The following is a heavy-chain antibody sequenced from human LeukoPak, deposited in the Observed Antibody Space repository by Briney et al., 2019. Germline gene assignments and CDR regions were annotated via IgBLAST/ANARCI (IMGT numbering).Heavy chain of an antibody. Sequence: SETLSLTCTVSGDSISDYYWSWIRQPAGRGLEWIGRIYTSGSTNYNPSLRSRVTMSVDTSKNQFSLKMVSVTAADTAVYYCARGGGYSYGSVNPYDHWGQGTLVTVSS. V-gene: IGHV4-4*07. CDR1: GDSISDYY. D-gene: IGHD5-18*01. J-gene: IGHJ4*02. CDR2: IYTSGST. CDR3: ARGGGYSYGSVNPYDH.